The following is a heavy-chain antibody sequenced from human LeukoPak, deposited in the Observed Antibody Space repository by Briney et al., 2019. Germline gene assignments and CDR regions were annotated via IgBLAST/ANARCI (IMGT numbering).Heavy chain of an antibody. CDR1: GYSISSGYY. Sequence: SVTLSLTCTVSGYSISSGYYWGWIRQPPGKGLEWIGSIYHRGSTNNNPSLKSRVTISVDTSKNQFSLKLSSVTAADTAVYYCARVGVSSSWGGDWFDPWGQGTLVTVSS. CDR3: ARVGVSSSWGGDWFDP. D-gene: IGHD6-13*01. J-gene: IGHJ5*02. CDR2: IYHRGST. V-gene: IGHV4-38-2*02.